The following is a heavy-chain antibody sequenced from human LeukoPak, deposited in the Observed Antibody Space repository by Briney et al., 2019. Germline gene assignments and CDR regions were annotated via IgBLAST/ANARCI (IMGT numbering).Heavy chain of an antibody. Sequence: GASVKVSCKTSGYTFTNYGITWVRQAPGQGLEWMGWINPYNGNTNYAQNLQGRVTMTTDTSTSTAYMELRSLRSDDTALYFCARYMVRGVIILGYWGQGTLVTVSS. V-gene: IGHV1-18*01. J-gene: IGHJ4*02. CDR1: GYTFTNYG. D-gene: IGHD3-10*01. CDR3: ARYMVRGVIILGY. CDR2: INPYNGNT.